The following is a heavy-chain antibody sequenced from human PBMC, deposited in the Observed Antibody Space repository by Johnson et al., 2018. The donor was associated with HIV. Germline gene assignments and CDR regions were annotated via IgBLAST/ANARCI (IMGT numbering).Heavy chain of an antibody. CDR3: ARVSANSGRYSGAFDV. Sequence: EVQLVESGGGVVQPGRSLRLSCAASGFTFSSYGMHWVRQAPGKGLEWVSSISGGSTYYADSRKGRFIISRDNSKNTLHLQMNSLRVEDTAVYYCARVSANSGRYSGAFDVWGQGTMVTVSS. CDR2: ISGGST. D-gene: IGHD1-26*01. J-gene: IGHJ3*01. CDR1: GFTFSSYG. V-gene: IGHV3-38-3*01.